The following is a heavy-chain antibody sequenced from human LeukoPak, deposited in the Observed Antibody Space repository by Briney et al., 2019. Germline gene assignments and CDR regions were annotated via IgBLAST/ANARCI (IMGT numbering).Heavy chain of an antibody. CDR1: GYTFTSYG. V-gene: IGHV1-18*01. CDR2: ISAYNGNT. CDR3: AKQYYDFWSGYYDYGMDV. Sequence: EASVKVSCKASGYTFTSYGISWVRQAPGQGLEWMGWISAYNGNTNYAQKLQGRVTMTTDTSTSTAYMELRSLRSDDTAVYYCAKQYYDFWSGYYDYGMDVWGQGTTVTVSS. J-gene: IGHJ6*02. D-gene: IGHD3-3*01.